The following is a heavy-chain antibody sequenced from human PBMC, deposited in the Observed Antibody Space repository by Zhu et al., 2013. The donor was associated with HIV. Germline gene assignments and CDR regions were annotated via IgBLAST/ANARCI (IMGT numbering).Heavy chain of an antibody. Sequence: QVQLVQSGAEVKKPGASVKVSCKASGYTFTSYGISWVRQAPGQGLEWMGGIIPIFGTRNYAQKFQGRVTITADESTNTAYMELSSLRSEDTAVYFCTRAVVRTEAPRGWFDPWGQGTLVTVSA. J-gene: IGHJ5*02. V-gene: IGHV1-69*13. D-gene: IGHD2-15*01. CDR1: GYTFTSYG. CDR3: TRAVVRTEAPRGWFDP. CDR2: IIPIFGTR.